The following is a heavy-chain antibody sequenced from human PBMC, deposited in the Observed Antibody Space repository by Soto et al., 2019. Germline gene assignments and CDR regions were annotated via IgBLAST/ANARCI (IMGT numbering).Heavy chain of an antibody. V-gene: IGHV6-1*01. CDR3: ASSTLAPLDCSSTSCYSGMDV. CDR2: TYYRSKWYN. Sequence: QVQLQQSGPGLVKPSQTLSLTCAISGDSVSSNSAAWNWIRQSPSRGLEWLGRTYYRSKWYNDYAVSVKSRITINPDTSKNQFSLQVNSVTPEDTAVYYCASSTLAPLDCSSTSCYSGMDVWGQGTTVTVSS. D-gene: IGHD2-2*01. J-gene: IGHJ6*02. CDR1: GDSVSSNSAA.